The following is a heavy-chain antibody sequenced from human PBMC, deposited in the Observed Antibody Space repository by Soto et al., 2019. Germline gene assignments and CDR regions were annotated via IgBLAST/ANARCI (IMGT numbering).Heavy chain of an antibody. J-gene: IGHJ4*02. CDR1: GFSLISSGVG. V-gene: IGHV2-5*02. D-gene: IGHD6-13*01. CDR3: AREDISWYYFDY. Sequence: QITLKESGPTLVKPTQTLTLTCSVSGFSLISSGVGVAWIRQPPGKALEWLALISWDEDRRYSPSLKNRLTITKDTSKKQVVLTMTDMEPVDTATYCCAREDISWYYFDYWGQGTLVTVPS. CDR2: ISWDEDR.